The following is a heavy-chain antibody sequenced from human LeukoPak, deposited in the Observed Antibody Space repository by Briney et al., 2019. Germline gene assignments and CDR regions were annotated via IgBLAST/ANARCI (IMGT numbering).Heavy chain of an antibody. Sequence: SETLSLTCAGSNYSINSGYYWGWIRQPPGKGLEWIGYIYYSGSTNYNPSLKSRVTISVDTSKDQFSLKLSSVTAADTAVYYCARSPIQLWFDPWGQGTLVTVSS. CDR3: ARSPIQLWFDP. V-gene: IGHV4-61*01. CDR2: IYYSGST. CDR1: NYSINSGYY. J-gene: IGHJ5*02. D-gene: IGHD5-18*01.